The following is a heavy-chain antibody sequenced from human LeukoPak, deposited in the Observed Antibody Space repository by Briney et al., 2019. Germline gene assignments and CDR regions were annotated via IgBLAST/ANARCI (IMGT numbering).Heavy chain of an antibody. CDR2: ISSSSSYT. CDR1: GFTFSSYS. J-gene: IGHJ4*02. V-gene: IGHV3-21*01. Sequence: GGSLRLSCAASGFTFSSYSMNWVRQAPGKGLEWVSSISSSSSYTYYADSVKGRFTISRDNAKNSLYLQMNSLRAEDTAVYYCARDRDGDYAYWGQGTLVTVSS. CDR3: ARDRDGDYAY. D-gene: IGHD4-17*01.